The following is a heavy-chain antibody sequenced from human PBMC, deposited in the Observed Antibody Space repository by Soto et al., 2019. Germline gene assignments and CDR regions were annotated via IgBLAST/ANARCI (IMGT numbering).Heavy chain of an antibody. CDR2: ISGIGGST. CDR3: AKDQVRFLEWLSEGYYYYGMDV. CDR1: GFTFSSYA. V-gene: IGHV3-23*01. D-gene: IGHD3-3*01. J-gene: IGHJ6*02. Sequence: EVQLLESGGGLVQPGGSLRLSCAASGFTFSSYAMSWVRQAPGKGLEWVSAISGIGGSTYYADSVKGRFTSSRDNSKNTLYLQMNSLRAEDTAVYYCAKDQVRFLEWLSEGYYYYGMDVWGQGTTVTVSS.